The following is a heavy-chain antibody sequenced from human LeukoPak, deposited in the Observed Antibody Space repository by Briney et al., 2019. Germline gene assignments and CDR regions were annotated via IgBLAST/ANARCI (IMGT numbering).Heavy chain of an antibody. CDR3: ARPSTYYYDSSGHGAFDI. CDR1: GGSFSGYY. Sequence: SETLSLTCAVYGGSFSGYYWSWIRQPPGKGLEWIGEINHSGSTNYNPSLKSRVTISVDTSKNQFSLKLNSVTAADTAVYYCARPSTYYYDSSGHGAFDIWGQGTMVTVSS. D-gene: IGHD3-22*01. V-gene: IGHV4-34*01. CDR2: INHSGST. J-gene: IGHJ3*02.